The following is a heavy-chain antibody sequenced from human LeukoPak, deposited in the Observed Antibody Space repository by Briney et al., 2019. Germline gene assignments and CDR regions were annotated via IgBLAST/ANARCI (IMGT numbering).Heavy chain of an antibody. V-gene: IGHV4-39*02. CDR2: IYDGGST. J-gene: IGHJ6*02. CDR3: ARDGIAAAGQYYCYGMDV. D-gene: IGHD6-13*01. CDR1: GGSISRSSYY. Sequence: NPSETLSLTCTVSGGSISRSSYYWGWIRQTPGKGPEWIGGIYDGGSTYYNPSLKSRVTISVDTSKNQFSLKLSSVTAADTAVYYCARDGIAAAGQYYCYGMDVWGQGTTVTVSS.